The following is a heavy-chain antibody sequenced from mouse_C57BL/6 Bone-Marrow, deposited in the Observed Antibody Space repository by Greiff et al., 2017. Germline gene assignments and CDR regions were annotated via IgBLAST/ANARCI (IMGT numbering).Heavy chain of an antibody. D-gene: IGHD1-1*01. CDR1: GYTFTSYW. V-gene: IGHV1-5*01. CDR3: TRKFYYYGSSYGFAY. Sequence: EVQLQQSGTVLARPGASVKMSCKTSGYTFTSYWMHWVKQRPGPGLEWIGAIYPGNSDTSYNQKFKGKAKLTAVTSASTAYMELSSLTNEDSAVYYCTRKFYYYGSSYGFAYWGQGTLVTVSA. CDR2: IYPGNSDT. J-gene: IGHJ3*01.